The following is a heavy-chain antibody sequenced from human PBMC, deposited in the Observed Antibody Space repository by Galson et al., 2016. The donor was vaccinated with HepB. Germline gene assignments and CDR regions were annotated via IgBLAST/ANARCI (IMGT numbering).Heavy chain of an antibody. J-gene: IGHJ6*02. D-gene: IGHD6-19*01. Sequence: SETLSLTCTVSGASISGSYLSWIRQPPGKGLEWIGYIYYSGRTNYNPSLKRRVTISVDTSKNQFSLKLGAVTAADTGVYDCARDDSGGLYGFNYGMDVWGQGTTGAVSS. CDR3: ARDDSGGLYGFNYGMDV. CDR2: IYYSGRT. CDR1: GASISGSY. V-gene: IGHV4-59*01.